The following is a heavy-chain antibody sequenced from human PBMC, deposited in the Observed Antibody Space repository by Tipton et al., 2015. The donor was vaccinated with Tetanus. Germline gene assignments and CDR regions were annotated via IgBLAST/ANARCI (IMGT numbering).Heavy chain of an antibody. D-gene: IGHD6-6*01. Sequence: TLSLTCTVSGGSISSGDYYWSWLRQPPGKGLEWIGYTYYSGSTYYNPSLKSRVTISVDTAKNQFSLKMNSVTAADTAVYYCARDQGGGRVVRLNWFDPWGQGMLVTVSS. CDR3: ARDQGGGRVVRLNWFDP. J-gene: IGHJ5*02. CDR2: TYYSGST. CDR1: GGSISSGDYY. V-gene: IGHV4-30-4*02.